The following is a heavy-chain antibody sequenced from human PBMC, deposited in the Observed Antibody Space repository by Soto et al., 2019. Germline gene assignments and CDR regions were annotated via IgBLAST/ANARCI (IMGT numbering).Heavy chain of an antibody. D-gene: IGHD2-15*01. CDR2: IIPIFGTA. J-gene: IGHJ6*02. CDR1: GGTFSSYA. V-gene: IGHV1-69*13. Sequence: ASVKVSCKASGGTFSSYAISWVRQAPGQGLEWMGGIIPIFGTANYAQKFQGRVTITADESTSTAYMELSSLRSEDTAVYYCARDPRYCSGGSCYPDYYGMDVWGQGTTVTVSS. CDR3: ARDPRYCSGGSCYPDYYGMDV.